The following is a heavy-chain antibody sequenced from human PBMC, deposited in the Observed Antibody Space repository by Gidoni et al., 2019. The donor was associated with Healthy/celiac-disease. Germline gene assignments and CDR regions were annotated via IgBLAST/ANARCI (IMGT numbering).Heavy chain of an antibody. V-gene: IGHV2-70*01. CDR3: ARISRELYSGSDGGGDYYYYYMDV. D-gene: IGHD1-26*01. Sequence: QVTLRESGPALVTPTQTLTLTCTFSGFSLSTSGMCVSWIRQPPGKALEWLALIDWDDDKYYSTSLKTRLTISKDTSKNQVVLTMTNMDPVDTATYYCARISRELYSGSDGGGDYYYYYMDVWGKGTTVTVSS. J-gene: IGHJ6*03. CDR1: GFSLSTSGMC. CDR2: IDWDDDK.